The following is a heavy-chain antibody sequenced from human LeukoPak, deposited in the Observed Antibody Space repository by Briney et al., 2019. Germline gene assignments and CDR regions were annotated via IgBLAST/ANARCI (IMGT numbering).Heavy chain of an antibody. D-gene: IGHD3-22*01. V-gene: IGHV1-8*02. J-gene: IGHJ5*02. CDR2: MNPNSGNT. Sequence: GASVKVSCKASGYTFTGYYMHWARQATGQGLEWMGWMNPNSGNTGYAQKFQGRVTMTRNTSISTAYMELSSLRSEDTAVYYCARKARITMIVRSFDPWGQGTLVTVSS. CDR1: GYTFTGYY. CDR3: ARKARITMIVRSFDP.